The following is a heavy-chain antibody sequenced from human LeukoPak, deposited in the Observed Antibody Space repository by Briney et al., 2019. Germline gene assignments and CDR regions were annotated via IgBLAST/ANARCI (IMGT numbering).Heavy chain of an antibody. V-gene: IGHV5-51*06. Sequence: GESLKISGQGSGYTFTNYWIGWVRQMPGKGLAWMGIIYPGDSDTRYSPSFQGQVTISADKSISTAYLQWNSLKASDSAMYYCAIKHDGSWYSPFDYWGQGTLVTVSS. D-gene: IGHD6-13*01. J-gene: IGHJ4*02. CDR3: AIKHDGSWYSPFDY. CDR2: IYPGDSDT. CDR1: GYTFTNYW.